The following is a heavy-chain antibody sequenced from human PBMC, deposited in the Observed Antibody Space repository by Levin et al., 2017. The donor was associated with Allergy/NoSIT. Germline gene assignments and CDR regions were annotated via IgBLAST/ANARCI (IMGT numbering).Heavy chain of an antibody. CDR3: AVLKAYYAKDV. CDR2: INPTSGST. CDR1: GYTFTSYY. V-gene: IGHV1-46*01. J-gene: IGHJ6*02. Sequence: ASVKVSCKASGYTFTSYYMHWVRQAPGQGLEYMGVINPTSGSTSYAQKFRDRVTMTRDTSTSTVYMELSSLRSEDTAFYYCAVLKAYYAKDVWGQGATVTVSS.